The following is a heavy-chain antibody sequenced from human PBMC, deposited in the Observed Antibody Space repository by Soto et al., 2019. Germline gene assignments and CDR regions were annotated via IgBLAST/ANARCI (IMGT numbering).Heavy chain of an antibody. J-gene: IGHJ4*02. D-gene: IGHD1-26*01. CDR1: GYTFSSYG. Sequence: GASGKVSWEGSGYTFSSYGISCVRQAPGQGLEWMGWISGYNGNTKYAQKLQGRVTMTTDTSTSTAYMELRSLRSDDTAVYYCARDLGGQIVDYWGQGTLVTVSS. V-gene: IGHV1-18*01. CDR2: ISGYNGNT. CDR3: ARDLGGQIVDY.